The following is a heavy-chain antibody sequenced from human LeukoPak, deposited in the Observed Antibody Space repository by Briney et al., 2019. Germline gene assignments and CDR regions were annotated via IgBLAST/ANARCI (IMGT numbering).Heavy chain of an antibody. Sequence: GASVKVSCKASGYTFTSYDINWVRQATGQGLEWMGWMNPNSGNTGYAQKFQGRVTMTRNTSISTAYMGLSSLRSEDTAVYYCARPRGSGELLSYWFDPWGQGTLVIVSS. CDR2: MNPNSGNT. D-gene: IGHD3-10*01. CDR3: ARPRGSGELLSYWFDP. J-gene: IGHJ5*02. CDR1: GYTFTSYD. V-gene: IGHV1-8*01.